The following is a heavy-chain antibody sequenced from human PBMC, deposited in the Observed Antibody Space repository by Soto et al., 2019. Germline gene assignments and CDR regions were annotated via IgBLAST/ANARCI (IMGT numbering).Heavy chain of an antibody. J-gene: IGHJ6*02. CDR1: GGSIISTSYY. CDR2: IYYSGIT. V-gene: IGHV4-39*01. Sequence: QLQLQESGPGLVKPSETLSLTCTVSGGSIISTSYYWGWIRQPPGKGLEWIGSIYYSGITSYNPSLESRVTISFETSKNQCSLRLSSVTAADTAVYYGVRIYDFGGSYGLDVWGQGTTVTVSS. D-gene: IGHD3-16*01. CDR3: VRIYDFGGSYGLDV.